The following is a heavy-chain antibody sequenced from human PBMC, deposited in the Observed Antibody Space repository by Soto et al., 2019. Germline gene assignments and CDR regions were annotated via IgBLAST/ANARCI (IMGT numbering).Heavy chain of an antibody. CDR2: INPSGGTT. CDR3: ARDWEFGY. J-gene: IGHJ4*02. Sequence: ASVKVCCKASGYTFTSYYMHWVRQAPGQGLEWMGVINPSGGTTIDPQKFQGRVTVTRDTSTSTVYMELSSLRSDDTAVYYCARDWEFGYWGQGTLVTVSS. V-gene: IGHV1-46*01. CDR1: GYTFTSYY. D-gene: IGHD3-10*01.